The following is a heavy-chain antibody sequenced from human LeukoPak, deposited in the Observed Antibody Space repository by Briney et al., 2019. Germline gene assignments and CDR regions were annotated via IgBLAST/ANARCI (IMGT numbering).Heavy chain of an antibody. D-gene: IGHD5-12*01. CDR2: INHSGST. J-gene: IGHJ5*02. V-gene: IGHV4-34*01. Sequence: SETLSLTCAVYGGSFSGYYWSWIRQPPGKGLEWIGEINHSGSTNYDPSLKSRVTISVDTSKNQFSLKLSSVTAADTAVYYCARAGWLRLGWFDPWGQGTLVTVSS. CDR3: ARAGWLRLGWFDP. CDR1: GGSFSGYY.